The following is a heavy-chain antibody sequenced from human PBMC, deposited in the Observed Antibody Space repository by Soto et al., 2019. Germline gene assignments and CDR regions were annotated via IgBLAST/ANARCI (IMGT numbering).Heavy chain of an antibody. D-gene: IGHD2-2*01. J-gene: IGHJ1*01. CDR1: GYTFTSYG. CDR2: ISAYNGNT. CDR3: ARGPAIVVVPAAILDFQH. Sequence: ASVKVSCKASGYTFTSYGISWVRQAPGQGLEWMGWISAYNGNTNYAQKLQGRVTMTTDTSTSTAYMELRSLRSDDTAVYYCARGPAIVVVPAAILDFQHWGQGTLVTVSS. V-gene: IGHV1-18*01.